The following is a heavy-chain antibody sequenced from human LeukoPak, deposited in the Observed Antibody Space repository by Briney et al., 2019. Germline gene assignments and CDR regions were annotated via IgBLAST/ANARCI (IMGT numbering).Heavy chain of an antibody. CDR3: ARGAYGSGSTNWFDP. CDR1: GGSLSSYY. V-gene: IGHV4-4*07. CDR2: IYSSGSP. J-gene: IGHJ5*02. Sequence: SETLSLTCTVSGGSLSSYYWGWIRQPAGKGLEWIGRIYSSGSPDYNSSLKSRVTMSVDASKHQLSLKLSSVTAADTAVYYCARGAYGSGSTNWFDPWGQRTLVTVCS. D-gene: IGHD3-10*01.